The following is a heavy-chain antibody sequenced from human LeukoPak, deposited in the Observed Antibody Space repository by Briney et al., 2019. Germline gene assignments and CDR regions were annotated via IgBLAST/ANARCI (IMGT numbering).Heavy chain of an antibody. CDR3: ARAEQWLPHDAFDI. Sequence: SSETLSLTCTVSGGSISSSSYYWGWIRQPPGKGLEWIGEINHSRSTNYNPSLKSRVTISVDTSKNQFSLKLSSVTAADTAVYYCARAEQWLPHDAFDIWGQGTMVTVSS. CDR2: INHSRST. CDR1: GGSISSSSYY. D-gene: IGHD6-19*01. J-gene: IGHJ3*02. V-gene: IGHV4-39*07.